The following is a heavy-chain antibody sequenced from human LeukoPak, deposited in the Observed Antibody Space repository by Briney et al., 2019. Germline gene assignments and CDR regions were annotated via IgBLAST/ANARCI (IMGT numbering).Heavy chain of an antibody. CDR3: ARDEGIAVAGTVD. D-gene: IGHD6-19*01. V-gene: IGHV1-2*02. CDR2: INPNSGGT. CDR1: GYTFTGYY. J-gene: IGHJ4*02. Sequence: GASVKVSCKASGYTFTGYYMHWVRQAPGQGLEWMGWINPNSGGTNYAQKFQGRVTMTRDTSISTAYMELSRLRSDDTAVYYCARDEGIAVAGTVDWGQGTLVTVSS.